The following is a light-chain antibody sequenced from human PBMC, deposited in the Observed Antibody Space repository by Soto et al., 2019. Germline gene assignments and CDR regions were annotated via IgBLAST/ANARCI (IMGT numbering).Light chain of an antibody. CDR2: GAS. CDR1: QSVSSNY. J-gene: IGKJ1*01. CDR3: QQYGSSPWT. V-gene: IGKV3-20*01. Sequence: EIVLTQSPGTLSLSPGERATLSCRASQSVSSNYLAWYQQTPGQAPRPLIYGASSRATGIPDRFSGSGAGTDFTLTISRVEPEDFAVYYCQQYGSSPWTFGQGTKVEIK.